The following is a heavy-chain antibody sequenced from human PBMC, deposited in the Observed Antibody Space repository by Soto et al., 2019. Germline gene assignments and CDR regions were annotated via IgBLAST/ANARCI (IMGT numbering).Heavy chain of an antibody. D-gene: IGHD2-21*02. J-gene: IGHJ4*02. CDR1: GFTFYLYG. Sequence: GVSLRLSXTASGFTFYLYGIHWVRRATGKGREWVAVISCDENNKYYADSVGRIFNISRDNSKNTLYLQMNSLRAEDKAVYYCAKWSTAFDYWGQGTMVTVSS. V-gene: IGHV3-30*18. CDR2: ISCDENNK. CDR3: AKWSTAFDY.